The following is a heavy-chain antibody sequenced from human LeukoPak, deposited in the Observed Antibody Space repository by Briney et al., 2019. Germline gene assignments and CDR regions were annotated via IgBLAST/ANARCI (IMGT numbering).Heavy chain of an antibody. CDR3: ARAYDFWSGSSTPDDAFDI. V-gene: IGHV1-18*01. CDR2: ISAYNGNT. D-gene: IGHD3-3*01. CDR1: GYTFTSYG. J-gene: IGHJ3*02. Sequence: GASVKVSCKASGYTFTSYGISWVRQAPGQGLEWMGWISAYNGNTNYAQKLQGRVTMTTDTSTSTAYMELRSLRSDDTAVYYCARAYDFWSGSSTPDDAFDIWGQGTMVTVSS.